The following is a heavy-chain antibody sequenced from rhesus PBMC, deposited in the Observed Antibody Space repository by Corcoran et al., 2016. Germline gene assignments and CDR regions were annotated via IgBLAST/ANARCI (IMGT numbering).Heavy chain of an antibody. Sequence: QVQLQESGPGLVKPSETLSLTCAVSGGSLRSHYRSWIRPAPGKGVEWIGRIYGSGGSTDYNPSLKSRVTISTDTSKNQFSLKLSSVTAADTAVYYCARERWVLDYWGQGVLVTVSS. J-gene: IGHJ4*01. CDR1: GGSLRSHY. CDR2: IYGSGGST. CDR3: ARERWVLDY. D-gene: IGHD5-24*01. V-gene: IGHV4-160*01.